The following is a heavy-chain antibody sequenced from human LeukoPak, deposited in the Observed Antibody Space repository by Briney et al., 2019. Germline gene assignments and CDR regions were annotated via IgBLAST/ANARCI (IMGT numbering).Heavy chain of an antibody. CDR3: ARGLVAGATSGRYYFDY. Sequence: NSSHTLSLTCAVSGGSISSVGYAWSWIRLPPGKGLEWIGYIYHSGSTYYNPSLKSRVTISVDTSKNQFSLKLSSVTAADTAVYYCARGLVAGATSGRYYFDYWGQGTLVTVSS. D-gene: IGHD2-15*01. J-gene: IGHJ4*02. V-gene: IGHV4-30-2*01. CDR1: GGSISSVGYA. CDR2: IYHSGST.